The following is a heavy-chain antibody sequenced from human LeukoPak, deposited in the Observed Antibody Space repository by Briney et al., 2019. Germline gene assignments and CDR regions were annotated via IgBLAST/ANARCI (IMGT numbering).Heavy chain of an antibody. V-gene: IGHV3-74*01. CDR1: GFTFSSYW. CDR3: ARFTYYYGSGSYYNGY. Sequence: PGGSLRLSCAASGFTFSSYWMHWVRHAPGKGLVWVSRINSDGSSTFYADSVKGRFTITRDNAKNTLYLQMNSLRAEDTAVYYCARFTYYYGSGSYYNGYWGQGTLVTVSS. D-gene: IGHD3-10*01. J-gene: IGHJ4*02. CDR2: INSDGSST.